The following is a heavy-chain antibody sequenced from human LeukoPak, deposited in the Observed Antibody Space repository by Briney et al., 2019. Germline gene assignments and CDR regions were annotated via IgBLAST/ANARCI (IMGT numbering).Heavy chain of an antibody. J-gene: IGHJ6*02. D-gene: IGHD6-13*01. Sequence: ASVKVSCKASGYTFTSYGISWVRQAPGQGLEWMGWISAYNGNTNYAQKLQGRVTMTTDTSTSTAYMELRSLRSDDTAVYYCARFWEQRLVGFSYGMDVWGQGTTVTVSS. CDR2: ISAYNGNT. CDR3: ARFWEQRLVGFSYGMDV. CDR1: GYTFTSYG. V-gene: IGHV1-18*01.